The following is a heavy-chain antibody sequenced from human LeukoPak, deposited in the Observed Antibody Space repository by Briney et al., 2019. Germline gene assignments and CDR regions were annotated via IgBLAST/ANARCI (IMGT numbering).Heavy chain of an antibody. Sequence: SVKVSCKASGGTFSSYAISCVRQAPGQGLEWMGGIIPIFVTANYAQKFQGRVTITADESTSTAYMELSSLRSEDTAVYYCARDGNDILTGYYKAPLDYWGQGTLVTVSS. J-gene: IGHJ4*02. CDR1: GGTFSSYA. CDR3: ARDGNDILTGYYKAPLDY. D-gene: IGHD3-9*01. V-gene: IGHV1-69*01. CDR2: IIPIFVTA.